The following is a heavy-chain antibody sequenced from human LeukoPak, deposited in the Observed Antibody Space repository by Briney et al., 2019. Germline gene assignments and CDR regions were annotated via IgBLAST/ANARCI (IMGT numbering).Heavy chain of an antibody. V-gene: IGHV3-53*01. J-gene: IGHJ4*02. D-gene: IGHD1-26*01. Sequence: QTGGSLRLSCAASGFIVSGDFMSWVRQAPGKGLEWVSVIYSDGSTYYADSVKGRFTISRDNSKNTLDLQMTGLRAEDTADYYCAREGGRGRDSPWFDYWGQGTLVTVSS. CDR1: GFIVSGDF. CDR3: AREGGRGRDSPWFDY. CDR2: IYSDGST.